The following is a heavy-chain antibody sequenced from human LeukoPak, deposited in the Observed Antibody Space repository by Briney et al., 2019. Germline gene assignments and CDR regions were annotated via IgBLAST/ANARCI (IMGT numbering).Heavy chain of an antibody. CDR1: GGTFSNYA. J-gene: IGHJ3*02. Sequence: GSSVTVSCKASGGTFSNYAINWVRQAPGQGLEWMGRIIPILGIANYAQKFQGRVTITADKSTSTAYMELSSLRSEDTAVYYCARASQDYYGSGSYYRGGDAFDIWGQGTMVTVSS. D-gene: IGHD3-10*01. CDR2: IIPILGIA. CDR3: ARASQDYYGSGSYYRGGDAFDI. V-gene: IGHV1-69*04.